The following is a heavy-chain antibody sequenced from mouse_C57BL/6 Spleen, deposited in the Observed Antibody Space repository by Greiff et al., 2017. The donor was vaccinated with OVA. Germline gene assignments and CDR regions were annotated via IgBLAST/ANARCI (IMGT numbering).Heavy chain of an antibody. V-gene: IGHV3-1*01. CDR1: GYSITSGYD. CDR3: ARDGDYYGSSHWYFDV. J-gene: IGHJ1*03. Sequence: VQLQQSGPGMVKPSQSLSLTCTVTGYSITSGYDWHWIRHFPGNKLEWMGYISYSGSTNYNPSLKSRISITHDTSKNHFFLKLNSVTTEDTATYYCARDGDYYGSSHWYFDVWGTGTTVTVSS. D-gene: IGHD1-1*01. CDR2: ISYSGST.